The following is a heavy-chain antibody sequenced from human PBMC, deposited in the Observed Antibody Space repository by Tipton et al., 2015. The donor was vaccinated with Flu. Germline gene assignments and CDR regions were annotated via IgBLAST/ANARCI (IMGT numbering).Heavy chain of an antibody. CDR2: VNHSAVT. J-gene: IGHJ6*02. CDR1: GGSLTDYY. CDR3: ARHSDSSSDLWYGLDV. D-gene: IGHD2-2*01. V-gene: IGHV4-34*01. Sequence: TLSLTCAVYGGSLTDYYWTWIRQPPGKGLEWIGEVNHSAVTTYNPSLKNRVTISLDTSRKQFSLRLTSVTAADAAIYYCARHSDSSSDLWYGLDVWGQGTTVTVSS.